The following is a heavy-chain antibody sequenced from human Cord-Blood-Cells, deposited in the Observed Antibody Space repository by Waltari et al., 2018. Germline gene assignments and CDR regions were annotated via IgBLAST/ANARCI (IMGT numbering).Heavy chain of an antibody. J-gene: IGHJ3*02. D-gene: IGHD5-18*01. CDR1: GGSFSGYS. V-gene: IGHV4-34*01. Sequence: QVHLHQWGAGLLKPSETLSLTCAVHGGSFSGYSWRRVGQPPGKGLEWNGEINHSGSTNYNPSLKIRATISVDTSKNQFSLKLSSVTAADTAVYYCARAPRRRYSYGHDAFDIWGQGIMVTVSS. CDR3: ARAPRRRYSYGHDAFDI. CDR2: INHSGST.